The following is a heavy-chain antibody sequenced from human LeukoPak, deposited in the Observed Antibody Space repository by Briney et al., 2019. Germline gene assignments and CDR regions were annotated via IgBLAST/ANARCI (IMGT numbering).Heavy chain of an antibody. V-gene: IGHV4-30-2*01. CDR3: ARAVWDIVVVPAAIWFDP. CDR2: IYHSGST. CDR1: GGSISSGGYY. J-gene: IGHJ5*02. Sequence: SSETLSLTCTVSGGSISSGGYYWSWIRQPPGKGLEWIGYIYHSGSTYYNPSLKSRVTISVDRSKNQFSLKLSSVTAADTAVYYCARAVWDIVVVPAAIWFDPWGQGTLVTVSS. D-gene: IGHD2-2*01.